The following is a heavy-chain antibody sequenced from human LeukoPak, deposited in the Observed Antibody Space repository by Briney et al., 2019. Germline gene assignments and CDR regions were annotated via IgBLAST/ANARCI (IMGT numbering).Heavy chain of an antibody. CDR3: ARHTPDYDILTGHKVYYFDY. Sequence: SETLSLTCTVSGGSISSSSYHWGWIRQPPGKGLEWIGSIYYSGSTYYNPSLKSRVTISVDTSKNQFSLKLSSVTAADTAVYYCARHTPDYDILTGHKVYYFDYWGQGTLVTVSS. CDR1: GGSISSSSYH. CDR2: IYYSGST. V-gene: IGHV4-39*01. J-gene: IGHJ4*02. D-gene: IGHD3-9*01.